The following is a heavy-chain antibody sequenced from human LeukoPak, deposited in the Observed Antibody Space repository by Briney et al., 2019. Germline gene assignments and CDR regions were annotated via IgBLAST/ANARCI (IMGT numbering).Heavy chain of an antibody. CDR1: GFTFSSYG. Sequence: GGSLRLSCAASGFTFSSYGMHWVRQAPGKGLEWVAFIRYDGGNKYYADSVKGRFTISRGNAKNSLYLQMKSLRTEDMALYYCAKGGMSNYYYYYMDVWGKGTTVTVSS. D-gene: IGHD3-16*01. J-gene: IGHJ6*03. V-gene: IGHV3-30*02. CDR2: IRYDGGNK. CDR3: AKGGMSNYYYYYMDV.